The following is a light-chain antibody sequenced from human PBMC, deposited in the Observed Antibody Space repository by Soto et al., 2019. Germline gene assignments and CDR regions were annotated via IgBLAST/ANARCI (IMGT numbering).Light chain of an antibody. CDR1: QTIRSW. V-gene: IGKV1-5*03. Sequence: DIQMTQSPSTLSGSVGDRVTITCRASQTIRSWLAWYQQKPGKAPKLLIYKASTLKSGVPSSFSGSGSGTEFTLTISSLQPEDFATYYGQHYNSYSEAFGQGTKVELK. CDR3: QHYNSYSEA. J-gene: IGKJ1*01. CDR2: KAS.